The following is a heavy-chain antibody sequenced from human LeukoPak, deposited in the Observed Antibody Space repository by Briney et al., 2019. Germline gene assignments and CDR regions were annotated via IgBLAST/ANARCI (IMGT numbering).Heavy chain of an antibody. CDR2: ISGGSTST. J-gene: IGHJ4*02. D-gene: IGHD6-19*01. CDR3: AKFRGAYTSAWHFDY. Sequence: PGGSLRLSCAASGFTFSNFAMSWVRQTPGKGLEWVSTISGGSTSTYYADSVKGRFTISRDDSKNTLYLRLNSLRAEVTAIYYCAKFRGAYTSAWHFDYWGQGTLVTVSS. CDR1: GFTFSNFA. V-gene: IGHV3-23*01.